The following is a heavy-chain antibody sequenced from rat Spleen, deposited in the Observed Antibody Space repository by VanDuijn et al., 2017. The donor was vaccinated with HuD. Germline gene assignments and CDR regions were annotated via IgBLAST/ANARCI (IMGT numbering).Heavy chain of an antibody. D-gene: IGHD1-5*01. CDR1: GFTFSSFP. J-gene: IGHJ4*01. CDR3: ARHRDNYGVMDA. CDR2: ISPSGGRS. V-gene: IGHV5-46*01. Sequence: EVQLVESGGGLVQPGRSMKLSCAASGFTFSSFPMAWVRQAPTKGLAWVASISPSGGRSHYRDSVKGRFTISRDNAKSTLYLQMDSLRSEDTATYYCARHRDNYGVMDAWGQGASVTVSS.